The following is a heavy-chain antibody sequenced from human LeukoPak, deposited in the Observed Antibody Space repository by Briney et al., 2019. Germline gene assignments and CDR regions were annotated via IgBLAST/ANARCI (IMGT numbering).Heavy chain of an antibody. CDR3: ARTQQAGNWFDP. D-gene: IGHD6-13*01. J-gene: IGHJ5*02. Sequence: GGSLRLSCAASGFTFSSYWMHWVRQAPGKGLVWVSRINSDGSSTSYADSVKGRFTISRDNAKNTLYLQMNSLRAEDTAVYYCARTQQAGNWFDPWGQGALVAVSS. V-gene: IGHV3-74*01. CDR2: INSDGSST. CDR1: GFTFSSYW.